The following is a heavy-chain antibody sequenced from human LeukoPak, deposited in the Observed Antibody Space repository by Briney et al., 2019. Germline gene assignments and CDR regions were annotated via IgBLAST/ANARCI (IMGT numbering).Heavy chain of an antibody. J-gene: IGHJ5*02. Sequence: GGSLSLSCAASGFTVSTNYMSWVRQAPGKGLEWVSVIYDSGSTYYTDSLKDGFTISRDNSKNTLYLQMNSLRDEVTAVYYGARGYDDILTGDYEKYFDPWGQGTLVTVSS. CDR3: ARGYDDILTGDYEKYFDP. V-gene: IGHV3-66*01. CDR2: IYDSGST. CDR1: GFTVSTNY. D-gene: IGHD3-9*01.